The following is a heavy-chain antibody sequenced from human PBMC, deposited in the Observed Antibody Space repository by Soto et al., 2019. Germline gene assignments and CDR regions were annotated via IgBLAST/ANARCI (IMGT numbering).Heavy chain of an antibody. Sequence: EVQLVESGGGLVQPGGSLRLSCAASGFTVSSNYMSWVRQAPGKGLKWVSVIYSGGSTYYADSVKGRLTISRDNSKNTLYLQMNSLRAEATAVYYCHGGRLGTTVTLHWYFDLWGRGTLVTVSS. CDR3: HGGRLGTTVTLHWYFDL. D-gene: IGHD4-17*01. V-gene: IGHV3-66*01. J-gene: IGHJ2*01. CDR1: GFTVSSNY. CDR2: IYSGGST.